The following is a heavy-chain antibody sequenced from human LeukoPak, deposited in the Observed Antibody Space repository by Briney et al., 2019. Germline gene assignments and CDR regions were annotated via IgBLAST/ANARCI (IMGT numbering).Heavy chain of an antibody. Sequence: GGSLRLSCAASGFTFSSYGMHWVRQAPGKGLEWVAVISYDGSNKYYADSVKGRFTISRDNSKNTLYLQMNSLRAEDTAVYYCAKVLWFGELLQSLDYWGQGTLVTVSS. CDR3: AKVLWFGELLQSLDY. CDR1: GFTFSSYG. CDR2: ISYDGSNK. J-gene: IGHJ4*02. V-gene: IGHV3-30*18. D-gene: IGHD3-10*01.